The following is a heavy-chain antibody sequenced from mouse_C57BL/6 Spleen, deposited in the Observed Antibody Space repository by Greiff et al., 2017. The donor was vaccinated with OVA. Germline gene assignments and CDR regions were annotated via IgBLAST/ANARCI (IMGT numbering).Heavy chain of an antibody. V-gene: IGHV1-50*01. D-gene: IGHD1-1*01. CDR2: IDPSDSNT. CDR1: GYTFTSYW. CDR3: ARDYGSRVDY. J-gene: IGHJ2*01. Sequence: QVQLQQPGAELVKPGASVKLSCKASGYTFTSYWMQWVKQRPGQGLEWIGEIDPSDSNTNYNQKFKGKATLTVDTSSSTAYMQLSSLTSEDSAVYYCARDYGSRVDYWGQGTTLTVSS.